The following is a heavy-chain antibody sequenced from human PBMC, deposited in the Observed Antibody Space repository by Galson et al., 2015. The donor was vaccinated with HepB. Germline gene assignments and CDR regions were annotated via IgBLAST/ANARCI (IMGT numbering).Heavy chain of an antibody. D-gene: IGHD3-10*01. CDR1: GFTFSSYS. Sequence: SLRLSCAASGFTFSSYSMNWVRQAPGKGLEWVSYISSSSSTIYYADSVKGRFTVSRDNAKNSLYLQMNSLRAEDTAVYYCASLLLWFGEPITPGYGMDVWGQGTTVTVSS. CDR2: ISSSSSTI. J-gene: IGHJ6*02. CDR3: ASLLLWFGEPITPGYGMDV. V-gene: IGHV3-48*01.